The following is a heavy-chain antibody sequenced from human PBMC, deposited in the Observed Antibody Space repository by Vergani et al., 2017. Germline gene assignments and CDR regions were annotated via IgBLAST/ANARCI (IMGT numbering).Heavy chain of an antibody. Sequence: EVQLVESGGGLVKPGGSLRLSCAASGFTFSSYSMNWVRQAPGKGLEWVSSISSSSSYIYYADSVKSRFTISRDNAKNSLYLQMNSLRAEDTAVYYCARDASGDDAFDIWGQGTMVTVSS. CDR2: ISSSSSYI. D-gene: IGHD2-21*02. V-gene: IGHV3-21*01. J-gene: IGHJ3*02. CDR3: ARDASGDDAFDI. CDR1: GFTFSSYS.